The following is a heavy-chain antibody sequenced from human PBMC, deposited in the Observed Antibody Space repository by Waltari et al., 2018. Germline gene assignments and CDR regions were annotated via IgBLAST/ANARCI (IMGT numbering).Heavy chain of an antibody. CDR2: IRSKAYGGTT. D-gene: IGHD5-18*01. V-gene: IGHV3-49*03. CDR3: SRDTSGYKYGPYYYGLDV. CDR1: GFTFDDYT. J-gene: IGHJ6*02. Sequence: EVQLVESGGGLVQPGRSLRLSCTASGFTFDDYTMRWFRQAPGQGPEWVGFIRSKAYGGTTEYAASVKGRFTISRDDSKSIAYLQMNSLKSDDTAVYYCSRDTSGYKYGPYYYGLDVWGQGTTVTVSS.